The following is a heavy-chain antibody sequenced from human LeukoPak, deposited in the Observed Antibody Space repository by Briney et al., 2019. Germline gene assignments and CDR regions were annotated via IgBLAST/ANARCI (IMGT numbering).Heavy chain of an antibody. V-gene: IGHV4-39*01. CDR1: GGSISSRSYY. CDR3: ARRDEWNYRPYFDY. Sequence: PSETLSLTRTVSGGSISSRSYYWGWIRQAPGKGLEWIGTIFYSGTTYYNPSLKSRVTISVDTSKNQFSLKLNSVTAADTAVYHCARRDEWNYRPYFDYWGQGILVTVSS. D-gene: IGHD1-7*01. CDR2: IFYSGTT. J-gene: IGHJ4*02.